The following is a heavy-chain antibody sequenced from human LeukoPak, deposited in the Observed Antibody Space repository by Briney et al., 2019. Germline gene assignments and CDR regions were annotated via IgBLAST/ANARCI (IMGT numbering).Heavy chain of an antibody. CDR3: ARRGITMVRGVLD. J-gene: IGHJ4*02. V-gene: IGHV4-39*01. D-gene: IGHD3-10*01. CDR2: IYYSGST. Sequence: SETLSLTCTVSSGSISSSSYYWGWIRQPPGEGVEWIGSIYYSGSTYYNRSLTIRVTISVDASNNQFSLELPSVTAAGRALYFWARRGITMVRGVLDWGQGTLVTVSS. CDR1: SGSISSSSYY.